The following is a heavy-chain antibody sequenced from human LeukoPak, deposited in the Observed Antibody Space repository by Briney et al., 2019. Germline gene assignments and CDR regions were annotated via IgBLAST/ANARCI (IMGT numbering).Heavy chain of an antibody. Sequence: PGGSLRPSCAASGFTFSTYGMHWVRQAPGKGLEWVAFIRYDGSNKYYADSVKGRFTISRDNSKSTLYLQMNSLRAEDTAVYYCAKCLRSLDYYYYMDVWGKGTTVTVSS. J-gene: IGHJ6*03. CDR3: AKCLRSLDYYYYMDV. V-gene: IGHV3-30*02. CDR1: GFTFSTYG. CDR2: IRYDGSNK. D-gene: IGHD3-16*01.